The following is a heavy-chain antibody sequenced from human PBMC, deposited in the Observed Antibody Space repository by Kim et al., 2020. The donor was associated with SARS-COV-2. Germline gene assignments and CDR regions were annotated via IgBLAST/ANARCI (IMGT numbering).Heavy chain of an antibody. V-gene: IGHV4-39*07. Sequence: SETLSLTCTVSGGSISSSSYYWGWIRQPPGKGLEWIGSIYYSGSTYYNPSLKSRVTISEDTSKNQFSLKLSSVTAADTAVYYCARVGVGDIVVVQAAMLHWGFDYWGQGTLDTVSS. J-gene: IGHJ4*02. D-gene: IGHD2-2*01. CDR3: ARVGVGDIVVVQAAMLHWGFDY. CDR2: IYYSGST. CDR1: GGSISSSSYY.